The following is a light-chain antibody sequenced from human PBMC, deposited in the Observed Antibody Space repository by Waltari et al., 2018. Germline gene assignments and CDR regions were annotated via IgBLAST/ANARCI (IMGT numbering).Light chain of an antibody. J-gene: IGLJ2*01. V-gene: IGLV3-19*01. CDR1: SLRSYY. CDR2: DKN. Sequence: SSELTQDPAVSVAMGQTARITCQGDSLRSYYASRYQQRPGQAPILVRYDKNNRPSGVPDRFSGSSSHNTASLTITGAQAEDEASYYCHSRDASGVGGSFGGGTKLTVL. CDR3: HSRDASGVGGS.